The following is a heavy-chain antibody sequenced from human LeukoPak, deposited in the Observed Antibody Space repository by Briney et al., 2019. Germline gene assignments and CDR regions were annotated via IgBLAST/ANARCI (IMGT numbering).Heavy chain of an antibody. CDR3: AKRGDA. Sequence: PSQTLSLTCTVSGDSISRGNCYWNWIRQPAGKGLEWIGRIYSSGSTNYNPSLESRVTISRDTPKNQFSLKLSSVTAADTAVYYCAKRGDAWGKGTTVIISS. CDR2: IYSSGST. J-gene: IGHJ6*04. CDR1: GDSISRGNCY. V-gene: IGHV4-61*02. D-gene: IGHD3-10*01.